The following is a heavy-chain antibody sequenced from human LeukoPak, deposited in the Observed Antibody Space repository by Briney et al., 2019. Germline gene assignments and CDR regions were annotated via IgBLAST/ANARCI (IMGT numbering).Heavy chain of an antibody. CDR2: INSDGSST. CDR1: GFTFSGYW. D-gene: IGHD5-18*01. J-gene: IGHJ3*02. Sequence: GALRLSCAASGFTFSGYWMHWVRQAPGKGLVWVSRINSDGSSTNYADSVKGRFTISRDNAKNTLYLQVNSLRAEDTAVYYCARLDTAMVTYPFDIWGQGTMVTVSS. CDR3: ARLDTAMVTYPFDI. V-gene: IGHV3-74*01.